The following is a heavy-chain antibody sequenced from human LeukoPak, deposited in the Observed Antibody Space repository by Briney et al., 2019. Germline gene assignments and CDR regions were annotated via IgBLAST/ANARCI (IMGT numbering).Heavy chain of an antibody. Sequence: ASVKVSCKASGYTFTSYGISWVRQAPGQGLEWMGWISAYNGNTNYAQKLQGRVTMTTDTSTSTAYMELRSLRSDDTAVYYCARDGTVLPVYAQNSNWFDPWGQGTLVTVSS. CDR3: ARDGTVLPVYAQNSNWFDP. CDR2: ISAYNGNT. V-gene: IGHV1-18*01. D-gene: IGHD2-8*01. CDR1: GYTFTSYG. J-gene: IGHJ5*02.